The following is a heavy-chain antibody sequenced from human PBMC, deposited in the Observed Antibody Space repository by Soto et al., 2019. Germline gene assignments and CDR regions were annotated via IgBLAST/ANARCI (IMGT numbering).Heavy chain of an antibody. CDR2: MNPNSGNT. Sequence: QVQLVQSGAEVKKPGASVKVSCKASGYTFTSYDINWVRLATGQGLEWMGWMNPNSGNTAYAQKFQGRVTMTRNTSISTVYMELSSLRSEDTAEYYCARKGSSWYLVDAFDVWGDGTMVIVSS. J-gene: IGHJ3*01. CDR1: GYTFTSYD. V-gene: IGHV1-8*02. CDR3: ARKGSSWYLVDAFDV. D-gene: IGHD6-13*01.